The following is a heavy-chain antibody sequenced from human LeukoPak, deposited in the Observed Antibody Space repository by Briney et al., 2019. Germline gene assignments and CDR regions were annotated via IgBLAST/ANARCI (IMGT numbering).Heavy chain of an antibody. CDR2: MNPNSGNT. CDR3: ARREYQLLGYYYYYYMDV. Sequence: ASVKVSCKASGYTFTSYDINWVRQATGQGLEWMGWMNPNSGNTGYAQKFQGRVTMTRNTSISTAYMELSSLRSEDTAVYYCARREYQLLGYYYYYYMDVWGKGTTVTVSS. CDR1: GYTFTSYD. D-gene: IGHD2-2*01. V-gene: IGHV1-8*01. J-gene: IGHJ6*03.